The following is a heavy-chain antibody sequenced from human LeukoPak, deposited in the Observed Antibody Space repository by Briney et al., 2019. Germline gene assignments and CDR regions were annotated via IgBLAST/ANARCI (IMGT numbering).Heavy chain of an antibody. CDR1: GLTFSSYS. D-gene: IGHD2-2*01. CDR3: ARAPITSPFYFDY. CDR2: ISSSGSTI. J-gene: IGHJ4*02. V-gene: IGHV3-48*04. Sequence: GGSLRLSCAASGLTFSSYSMNWVRQAPGKGVEGVSYISSSGSTIHYADSVKGRFTISRDNAKNSLYLQMDSLRAEDTALYYCARAPITSPFYFDYWGQGTLVTVSS.